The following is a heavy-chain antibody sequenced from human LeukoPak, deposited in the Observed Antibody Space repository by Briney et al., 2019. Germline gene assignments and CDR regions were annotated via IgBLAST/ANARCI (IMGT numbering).Heavy chain of an antibody. D-gene: IGHD3-10*01. Sequence: ASVKVSCKASGYTFTGYYMHWVRQAPGQGLEWMGWINPNSGGTNYAQKFQGRVTMTRDTSISTAYMELSRLRSDDTAVYYCARGQGSIWTMVRGVIIHFDYWGQGTLVTVSS. V-gene: IGHV1-2*02. J-gene: IGHJ4*02. CDR2: INPNSGGT. CDR3: ARGQGSIWTMVRGVIIHFDY. CDR1: GYTFTGYY.